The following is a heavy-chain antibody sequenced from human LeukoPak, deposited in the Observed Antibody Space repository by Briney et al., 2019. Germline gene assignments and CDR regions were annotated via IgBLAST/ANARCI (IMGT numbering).Heavy chain of an antibody. CDR3: ARDPGTGHIVVVTATWEYYFDY. Sequence: PGGSLRLSCAASGFTFSNAWMSWVRQAPGKGLEWVAVISYDGSNKYYADSVKGRFTISRDNSKNTLYLQMNSLRAEDTAVYYCARDPGTGHIVVVTATWEYYFDYWGQGTLVTVSS. V-gene: IGHV3-30-3*01. CDR2: ISYDGSNK. CDR1: GFTFSNAW. D-gene: IGHD2-21*02. J-gene: IGHJ4*02.